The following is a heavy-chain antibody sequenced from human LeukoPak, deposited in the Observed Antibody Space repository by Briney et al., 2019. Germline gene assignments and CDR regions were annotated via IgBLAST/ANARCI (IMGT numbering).Heavy chain of an antibody. CDR3: AGDLDSSSRRMDV. D-gene: IGHD6-13*01. V-gene: IGHV4-4*07. J-gene: IGHJ6*02. CDR2: IYTSGST. Sequence: SETLSLTCTVSGGSISSYYWSWIRQPAGKGLEWIGRIYTSGSTNYNPSLKSRVTMLVDTSKNQFSLKLSSVTAADTAVYYCAGDLDSSSRRMDVWGQGTTVTVSS. CDR1: GGSISSYY.